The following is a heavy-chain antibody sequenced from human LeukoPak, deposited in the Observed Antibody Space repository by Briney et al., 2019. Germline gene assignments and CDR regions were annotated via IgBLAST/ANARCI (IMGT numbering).Heavy chain of an antibody. D-gene: IGHD3-22*01. CDR1: GGSFSGYY. V-gene: IGHV4-34*01. CDR2: INHSGST. J-gene: IGHJ4*02. Sequence: PSETLSLTCAVYGGSFSGYYWSWIRQPPGKGLEWIGEINHSGSTNYNPPLKSRVTISVDTSKNQFSLKLSSVTAADTAVYYCARGRDSSGYYLPLFDYWGQGTLVTVSS. CDR3: ARGRDSSGYYLPLFDY.